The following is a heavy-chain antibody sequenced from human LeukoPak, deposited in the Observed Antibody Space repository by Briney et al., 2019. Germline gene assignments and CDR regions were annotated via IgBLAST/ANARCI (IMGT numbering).Heavy chain of an antibody. D-gene: IGHD3-10*01. J-gene: IGHJ6*03. CDR1: GFTLDDYG. CDR2: INWNGGST. Sequence: PGGSLRLSCAASGFTLDDYGMSWVRQAPGKGREWVSGINWNGGSTGYADSVKGRFTISRDNAKNSLYLQMNSLRAEDTALYYCARDLGFIYYMDVWGKGTTVTVSS. CDR3: ARDLGFIYYMDV. V-gene: IGHV3-20*04.